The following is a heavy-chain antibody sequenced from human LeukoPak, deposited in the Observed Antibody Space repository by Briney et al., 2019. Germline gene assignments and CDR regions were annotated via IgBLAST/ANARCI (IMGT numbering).Heavy chain of an antibody. D-gene: IGHD1-14*01. Sequence: GGSLRLSCAASGFTFDDYAMHWVRQAPGKGLEWVSGISWNSGSIGYADSVKGRFTISIDNSKNTVLLQMNTLRTGDTAVYFCAKDKPIDYWGQGTLVTVSS. CDR1: GFTFDDYA. J-gene: IGHJ4*02. CDR3: AKDKPIDY. CDR2: ISWNSGSI. V-gene: IGHV3-9*01.